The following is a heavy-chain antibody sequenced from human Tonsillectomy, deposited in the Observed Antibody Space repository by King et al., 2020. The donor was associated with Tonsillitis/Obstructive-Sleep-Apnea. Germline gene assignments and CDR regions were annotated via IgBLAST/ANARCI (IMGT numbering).Heavy chain of an antibody. CDR1: GFTFSDYY. CDR2: ISSSGSTI. V-gene: IGHV3-11*01. D-gene: IGHD3-10*01. Sequence: VQLVESGGGLVKPGGSLRLSCAASGFTFSDYYMSWIRQAPGKGLEWVSYISSSGSTIYYADSVKGRFTISRDNAKNSLYLQMNSLRAEDTAVYYCARDENSLWFGSIDYYYYYMDVWGKGTTVTVSS. CDR3: ARDENSLWFGSIDYYYYYMDV. J-gene: IGHJ6*03.